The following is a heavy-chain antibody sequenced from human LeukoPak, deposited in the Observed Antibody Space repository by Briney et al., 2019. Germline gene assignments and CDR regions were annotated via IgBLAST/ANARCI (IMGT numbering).Heavy chain of an antibody. CDR3: AREMYSSRWTEWFQH. Sequence: PGGSLRLSCAASGFTFSNAWMSWVRQAPGKGLEWVSSISSSSSYIYYADSVKGRFTISRDNAKNSLYLQMNSLRAEDTAVYYCAREMYSSRWTEWFQHWGQGTLVTVSS. D-gene: IGHD6-13*01. CDR2: ISSSSSYI. V-gene: IGHV3-21*01. J-gene: IGHJ1*01. CDR1: GFTFSNAW.